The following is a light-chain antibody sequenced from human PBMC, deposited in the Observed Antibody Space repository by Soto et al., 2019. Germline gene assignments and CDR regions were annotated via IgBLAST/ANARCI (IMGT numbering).Light chain of an antibody. CDR2: GAS. V-gene: IGKV3-20*01. Sequence: EIVLTQSPGTLSLSPGERATLSCRASQSVSSTYLAWYQQKPGQAPRLLIYGASTRATGIPDRFSGSGSGTDHTLTISRLEPEDFAVYYCQQYRAFGQGTKVEIK. J-gene: IGKJ2*01. CDR3: QQYRA. CDR1: QSVSSTY.